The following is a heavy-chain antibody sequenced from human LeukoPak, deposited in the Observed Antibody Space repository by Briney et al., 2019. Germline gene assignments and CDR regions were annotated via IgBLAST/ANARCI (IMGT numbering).Heavy chain of an antibody. J-gene: IGHJ5*02. V-gene: IGHV4-59*08. CDR2: IYYTGST. Sequence: SETLSLTCTVSGGSISSFYWSWIRQPPGEGLEWIGYIYYTGSTSYNPSLKSRVTISVDTSKNQFSLKLSSVTAADTAVYYCARRYGSSWYWFDPWGQGTLVTVSS. CDR3: ARRYGSSWYWFDP. CDR1: GGSISSFY. D-gene: IGHD6-13*01.